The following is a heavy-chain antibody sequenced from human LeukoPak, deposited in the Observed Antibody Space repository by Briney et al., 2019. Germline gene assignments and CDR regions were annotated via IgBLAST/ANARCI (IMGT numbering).Heavy chain of an antibody. CDR3: ARDRSSFSYAFDI. J-gene: IGHJ3*02. CDR1: GYTFTTYA. D-gene: IGHD6-6*01. Sequence: ASVKVSCKASGYTFTTYAIHWVRQAPGQRLEWMGWISTYNDDRKCSPKFQGTVTITTDTSASTAYLELSSLRSEDTAVYYCARDRSSFSYAFDIWGQGTMVTVSS. V-gene: IGHV1-3*04. CDR2: ISTYNDDR.